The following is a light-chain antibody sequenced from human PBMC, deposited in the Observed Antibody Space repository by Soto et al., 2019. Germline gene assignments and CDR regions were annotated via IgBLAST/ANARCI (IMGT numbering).Light chain of an antibody. CDR1: SSDVGGYNY. Sequence: QSALTQPRSVSGSPGQSVTISCTGTSSDVGGYNYVSWYQQHPRKAPKLMIYDVSERPSGVPDRFSGSKSGNTASLTISGLQAEDEADYYCCSYAGSYTYVFGTGTKLTVL. V-gene: IGLV2-11*01. CDR3: CSYAGSYTYV. CDR2: DVS. J-gene: IGLJ1*01.